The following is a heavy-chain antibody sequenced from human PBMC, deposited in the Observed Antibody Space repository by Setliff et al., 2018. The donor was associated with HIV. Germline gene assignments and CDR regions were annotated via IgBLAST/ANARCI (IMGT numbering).Heavy chain of an antibody. CDR3: ARHGYCSGTSCSEYYYYYGMDV. D-gene: IGHD2-2*03. J-gene: IGHJ6*02. Sequence: GESPKISCKGSGYSFTNYWIGWVRQMPGKGLEWMGIIYPGDSDTRYSPSFQGQVTISADKSISTAYLQWSSLKASDTAMYYCARHGYCSGTSCSEYYYYYGMDVWGQGTTVTVS. CDR1: GYSFTNYW. V-gene: IGHV5-51*01. CDR2: IYPGDSDT.